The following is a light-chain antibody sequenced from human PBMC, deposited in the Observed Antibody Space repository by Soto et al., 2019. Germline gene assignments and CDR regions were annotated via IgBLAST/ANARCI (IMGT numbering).Light chain of an antibody. CDR1: SSDVGGYNY. V-gene: IGLV2-8*01. CDR2: EVN. J-gene: IGLJ3*02. Sequence: QSVLTQPPSASGSPGQSVTISCTGTSSDVGGYNYVSWYQQNPGKAPKLIISEVNKRPSGVPDRFSGSKSGNTASLTVSRLQAEDEADYYCSSYAGSNNLLFGGGTKVTVL. CDR3: SSYAGSNNLL.